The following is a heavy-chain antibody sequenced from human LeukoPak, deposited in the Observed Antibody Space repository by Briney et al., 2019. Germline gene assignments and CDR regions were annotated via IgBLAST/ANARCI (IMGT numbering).Heavy chain of an antibody. D-gene: IGHD6-6*01. CDR1: GYTFTGYY. V-gene: IGHV1-2*02. Sequence: GASVKVSCKASGYTFTGYYMHWVRQAPGQGLEWMGWINPNSGGTNYAQKFQGRVTMTRDTSISTAYMELSRLRSDDTAVYYCARGEYSSSSNIGYWLDPWGQGTLVTVSS. CDR3: ARGEYSSSSNIGYWLDP. J-gene: IGHJ5*02. CDR2: INPNSGGT.